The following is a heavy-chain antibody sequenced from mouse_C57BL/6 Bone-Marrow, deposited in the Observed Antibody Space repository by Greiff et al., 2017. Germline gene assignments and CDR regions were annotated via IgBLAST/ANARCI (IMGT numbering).Heavy chain of an antibody. CDR2: IRNKANGYTT. V-gene: IGHV7-3*01. CDR1: GFTFTDYY. CDR3: ARSPYYYGSSYDYAMDY. Sequence: EVQVVESGGGLVQPGGSLSLSCAASGFTFTDYYMSWVRQPPGKALEWLGFIRNKANGYTTEYSASVKGRFTISRDNSQSILYLQMNALRAEDSATYYCARSPYYYGSSYDYAMDYWGQGTSVTVSS. D-gene: IGHD1-1*01. J-gene: IGHJ4*01.